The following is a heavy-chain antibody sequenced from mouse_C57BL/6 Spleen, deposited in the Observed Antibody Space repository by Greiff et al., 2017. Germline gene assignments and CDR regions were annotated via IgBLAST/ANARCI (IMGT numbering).Heavy chain of an antibody. V-gene: IGHV5-17*01. CDR1: GFTFSDYG. CDR2: ISSGSSTI. CDR3: ARIGDAAWFAY. J-gene: IGHJ3*01. Sequence: EVHLVEPGGGLVKPGGSLKFSCAASGFTFSDYGMHWVRQAPEKGLEWVAYISSGSSTINYADTVKGRFTISRDNAKNTLFLQMTSLRSEDTAMYYCARIGDAAWFAYWGQGTLVTVSA. D-gene: IGHD3-1*01.